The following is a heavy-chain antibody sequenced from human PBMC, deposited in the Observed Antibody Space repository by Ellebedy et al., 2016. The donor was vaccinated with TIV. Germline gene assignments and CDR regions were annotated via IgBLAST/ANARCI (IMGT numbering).Heavy chain of an antibody. CDR3: ASWRGSNWYAFDY. J-gene: IGHJ4*02. D-gene: IGHD6-13*01. CDR2: IWYDGSNK. Sequence: GESLKISCAATGFTFSSYGMHWVRQAPGKGLEWVAVIWYDGSNKYYADSVKGRFAISRDNSKNTLYLQMNSLRAEDTAVYHCASWRGSNWYAFDYWGQGTLVTVSS. CDR1: GFTFSSYG. V-gene: IGHV3-33*01.